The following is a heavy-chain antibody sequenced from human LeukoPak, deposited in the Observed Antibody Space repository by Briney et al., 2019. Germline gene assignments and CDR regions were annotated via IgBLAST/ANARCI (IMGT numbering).Heavy chain of an antibody. CDR1: GFTFSCYG. CDR2: IRYDGSNK. V-gene: IGHV3-30*02. CDR3: AKSRGEQLYSRDSDY. Sequence: GGSLRLSCAASGFTFSCYGMHWVRQAPGKGLEWVAFIRYDGSNKYHVDSVKGRFSISRDNSKNTLYLQMNSLRAEDTAVYYCAKSRGEQLYSRDSDYWRQGILVTVSS. D-gene: IGHD1-26*01. J-gene: IGHJ4*02.